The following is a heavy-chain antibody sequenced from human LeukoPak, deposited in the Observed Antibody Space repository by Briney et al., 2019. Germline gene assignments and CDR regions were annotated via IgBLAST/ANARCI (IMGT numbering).Heavy chain of an antibody. V-gene: IGHV4-59*01. CDR1: AGSISSYY. Sequence: PSETLSLTCTVSAGSISSYYWSWIRQPPGKGLEWIGYIYYSGSTNYNPSLKSRVTISLDTSKNQLSLRLSSVTAADTAVYFCARGPYSYDSSGAFDIWGQGTMVTVSS. CDR3: ARGPYSYDSSGAFDI. CDR2: IYYSGST. J-gene: IGHJ3*02. D-gene: IGHD3-22*01.